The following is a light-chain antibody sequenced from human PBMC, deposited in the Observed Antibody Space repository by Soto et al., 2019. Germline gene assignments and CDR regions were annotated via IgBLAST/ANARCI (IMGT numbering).Light chain of an antibody. CDR3: QQSYSTPLT. V-gene: IGKV1-39*01. J-gene: IGKJ4*01. Sequence: DLQMTQSPSSLSASVGDRVTITCRASQSIGSCLSWYQQKPGKAPKLLIYGASSLQSAVPSRFSASGSGTDFTLTISSLQPEDFATYYCQQSYSTPLTFGGGTKVEIK. CDR1: QSIGSC. CDR2: GAS.